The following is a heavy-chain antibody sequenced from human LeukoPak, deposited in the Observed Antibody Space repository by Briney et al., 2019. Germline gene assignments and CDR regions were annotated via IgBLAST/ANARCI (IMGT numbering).Heavy chain of an antibody. CDR1: GCTFSSYS. CDR3: AKGASWSAFGP. J-gene: IGHJ5*02. Sequence: EGSQSSCNAASGCTFSSYSMSWVRQAPGQRLEWVSATSSSGAVTYYADSVKGRFTISRDNSKTTFYLQMNSLRVKDTAVYYGAKGASWSAFGPWGQGTLVSVSS. D-gene: IGHD2-15*01. CDR2: TSSSGAVT. V-gene: IGHV3-23*01.